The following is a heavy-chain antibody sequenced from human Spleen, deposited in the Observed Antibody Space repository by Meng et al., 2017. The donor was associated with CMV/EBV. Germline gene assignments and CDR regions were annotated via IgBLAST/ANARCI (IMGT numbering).Heavy chain of an antibody. V-gene: IGHV3-23*03. D-gene: IGHD6-19*01. Sequence: GESLKISCAASGFTFSDYAMIWVRQAPGKGLEWVSVIHSGGRSTYYGDSVKGRFTISRDNSNNTLYLEMTSLRAEDTAVYFCAKVYGGWYRGVMDVWGLGTTVTVSS. CDR3: AKVYGGWYRGVMDV. CDR2: IHSGGRST. CDR1: GFTFSDYA. J-gene: IGHJ6*02.